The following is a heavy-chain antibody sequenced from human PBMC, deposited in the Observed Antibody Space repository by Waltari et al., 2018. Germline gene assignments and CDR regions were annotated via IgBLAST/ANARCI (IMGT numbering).Heavy chain of an antibody. V-gene: IGHV4-34*01. CDR1: GGSFSGYY. CDR2: INHSGST. J-gene: IGHJ5*02. D-gene: IGHD3-3*01. CDR3: ARGTGPVLRFLEWQHRENWFDP. Sequence: QVQLQQWGAGLLKPSETLSLTCAVYGGSFSGYYWSWIPQPPGKGLEWIGEINHSGSTNYNPSLKSRVTISVDTSKNQFSLKLSSVTAADTAVYYCARGTGPVLRFLEWQHRENWFDPWGQGTLVTVSS.